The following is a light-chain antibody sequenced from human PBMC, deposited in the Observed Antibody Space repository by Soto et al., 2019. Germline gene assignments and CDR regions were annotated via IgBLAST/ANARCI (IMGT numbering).Light chain of an antibody. J-gene: IGKJ4*01. CDR3: QQRSNWPPLT. CDR1: QSVSSY. Sequence: ESVLTQSPAGLSLSPGERAALSCRASQSVSSYLAWYQQKPGQAPRLLIYDASNRATGIPARFSGSGSGTDFTLTISSLEPEDFAVYYCQQRSNWPPLTFGGGTKVDI. CDR2: DAS. V-gene: IGKV3-11*01.